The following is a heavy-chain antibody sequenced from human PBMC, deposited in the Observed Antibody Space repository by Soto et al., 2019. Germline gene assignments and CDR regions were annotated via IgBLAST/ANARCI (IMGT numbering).Heavy chain of an antibody. V-gene: IGHV1-3*01. J-gene: IGHJ4*02. CDR1: GYTFTSYA. D-gene: IGHD6-13*01. Sequence: ASVKVSCKASGYTFTSYAMHWVRQAPGQRLEWMGWINAGNGNTKYSQKFQGRVTITRDTSASTAYMELSSLRSEDTAVYYCARDLAAAGFLSRFDYWGQGTLVTVSS. CDR2: INAGNGNT. CDR3: ARDLAAAGFLSRFDY.